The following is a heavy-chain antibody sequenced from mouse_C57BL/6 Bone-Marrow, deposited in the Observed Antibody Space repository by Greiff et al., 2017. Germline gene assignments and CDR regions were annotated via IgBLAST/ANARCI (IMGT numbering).Heavy chain of an antibody. D-gene: IGHD1-1*01. V-gene: IGHV2-3*01. CDR3: AKGRDYYGSSSYVLYFDY. CDR2: IWGDGST. CDR1: GFSLTSYG. J-gene: IGHJ2*01. Sequence: QVHVKQSGPGLVAPSQSLSITCTVSGFSLTSYGVSWVRQPPGKGLEWLGVIWGDGSTNYHSALISRLSISKDNSKSQVFLKLNSLQTDDTATYYCAKGRDYYGSSSYVLYFDYWGQGTTLTVAS.